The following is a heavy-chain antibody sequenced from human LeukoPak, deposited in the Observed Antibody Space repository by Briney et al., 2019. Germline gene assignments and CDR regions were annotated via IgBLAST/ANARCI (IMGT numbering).Heavy chain of an antibody. CDR2: IYHSGST. D-gene: IGHD6-13*01. Sequence: TSENLSLTCAVSGYSISSGYYWGWIRQPPGKGLEWIGSIYHSGSTYYNPSLKSRVTISVDTSKNQFSLKLSSVTAADTAVYYCARRSVAAAANYYYYYMDVWGKGTTVTVSS. CDR3: ARRSVAAAANYYYYYMDV. CDR1: GYSISSGYY. J-gene: IGHJ6*03. V-gene: IGHV4-38-2*01.